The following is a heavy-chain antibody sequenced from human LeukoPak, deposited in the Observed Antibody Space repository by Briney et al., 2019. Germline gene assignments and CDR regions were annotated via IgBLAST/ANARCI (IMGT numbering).Heavy chain of an antibody. V-gene: IGHV1-2*02. Sequence: ASVKVSYKASGYTFTGYYMHWVRQAPGQGLEWMGWINPNSGGTNYQGRVTMTRDTSISTAYMELSRLRSDDTAVYYCARSGSYYPKFDYWGQGTLVTVSS. CDR1: GYTFTGYY. CDR2: INPNSGGT. CDR3: ARSGSYYPKFDY. D-gene: IGHD1-26*01. J-gene: IGHJ4*02.